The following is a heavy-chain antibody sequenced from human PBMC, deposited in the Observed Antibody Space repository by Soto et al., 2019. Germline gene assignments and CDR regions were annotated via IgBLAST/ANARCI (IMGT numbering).Heavy chain of an antibody. Sequence: GGSLRLSCAASGFTFSSYAMSWVRQAPGKGLGWVSAISGSGGSTYHADSVTGRFTISRDNSKNTLYLQKNSRRAGDRAVYYCAKEGRVLVLDRGHYYYGLDVGARGPRVTSP. D-gene: IGHD2-15*01. CDR2: ISGSGGST. CDR3: AKEGRVLVLDRGHYYYGLDV. J-gene: IGHJ6*02. V-gene: IGHV3-23*01. CDR1: GFTFSSYA.